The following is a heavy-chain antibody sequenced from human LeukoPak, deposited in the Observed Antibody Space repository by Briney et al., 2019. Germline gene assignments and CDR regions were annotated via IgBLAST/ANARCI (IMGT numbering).Heavy chain of an antibody. J-gene: IGHJ4*02. CDR3: ARDGDGYVLDY. D-gene: IGHD5-24*01. CDR1: DDSITMYY. CDR2: IYDSGST. V-gene: IGHV4-59*01. Sequence: SETLSLTCSVSDDSITMYYWTWIRQPPGKGLEWIGYIYDSGSTNYNPSLKSRVTISVDTSKNQFSLKVSSVTAADTAVYYCARDGDGYVLDYWGQGTLVTVSS.